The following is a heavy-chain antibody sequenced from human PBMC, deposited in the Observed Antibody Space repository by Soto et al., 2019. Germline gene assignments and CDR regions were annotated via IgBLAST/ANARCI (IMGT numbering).Heavy chain of an antibody. J-gene: IGHJ4*02. CDR3: AKKKGGGSSTPFEC. CDR1: GFTFSSYA. CDR2: ISVSGGST. D-gene: IGHD1-26*01. V-gene: IGHV3-23*01. Sequence: PGGSLRLSCAASGFTFSSYAMSWVRQAPGKGLEWVSGISVSGGSTYYAGSVKRRFTISRDNSKDTLYLQMISLRAEDTAIYYCAKKKGGGSSTPFECWGQGTLVNVS.